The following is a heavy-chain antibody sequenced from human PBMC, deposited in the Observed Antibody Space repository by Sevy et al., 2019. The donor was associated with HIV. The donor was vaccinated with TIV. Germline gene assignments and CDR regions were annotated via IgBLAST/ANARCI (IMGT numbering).Heavy chain of an antibody. D-gene: IGHD3-10*01. CDR1: GYTFTSYD. V-gene: IGHV1-8*01. CDR3: ARNGRWYYGSGSYYNPSHDYYYGMDV. J-gene: IGHJ6*02. Sequence: ASVKVSCKASGYTFTSYDINWVRQATGQGLEWMGWMNPNSGNTGYAQKFQGRVTMTRNTSISTAYMELSSLRSEDTAVDYCARNGRWYYGSGSYYNPSHDYYYGMDVWGQGTTVTVSS. CDR2: MNPNSGNT.